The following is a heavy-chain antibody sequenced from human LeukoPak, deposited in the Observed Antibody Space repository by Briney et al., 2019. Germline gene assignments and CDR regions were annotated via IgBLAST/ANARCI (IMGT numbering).Heavy chain of an antibody. CDR3: ATDTAMVTTFDY. J-gene: IGHJ4*02. CDR2: ISGSGGST. CDR1: GFTFSSYA. V-gene: IGHV3-23*01. Sequence: GGSLRLSCAASGFTFSSYAMSWVRQVPGKGLEWVSAISGSGGSTYYADSVKGRFTISRDNSKNTLYLQMNSLRAEDTAVYYCATDTAMVTTFDYWGQGTLVTVSS. D-gene: IGHD5-18*01.